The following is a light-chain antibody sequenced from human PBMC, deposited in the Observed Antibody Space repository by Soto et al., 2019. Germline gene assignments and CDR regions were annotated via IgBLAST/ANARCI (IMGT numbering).Light chain of an antibody. CDR1: QSVSSSF. CDR3: QQYGSSPHT. Sequence: EIVLTQSPGTLSLSPGERATLSCRASQSVSSSFLFWYQHKPGQAPRLLIYVASSRATGIPDRFSGSGSGTDFTLTISRLEPEDLAVYYCQQYGSSPHTFGQGTKLEIK. CDR2: VAS. J-gene: IGKJ2*01. V-gene: IGKV3-20*01.